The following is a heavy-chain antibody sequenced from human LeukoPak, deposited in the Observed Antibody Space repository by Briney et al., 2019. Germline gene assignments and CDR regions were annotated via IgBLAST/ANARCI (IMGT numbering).Heavy chain of an antibody. V-gene: IGHV1-2*02. D-gene: IGHD2-8*01. Sequence: GASVKVSCKASGYTFTGYYMHGVRQAPGQGLEWMGWINPNSGGTNYAQKFQGRVTMTRDTSISTAYMELSRLRSDDTAVYYCARDILGRSNGGSNYFGMEVWGQGTTVTVSS. CDR2: INPNSGGT. CDR1: GYTFTGYY. CDR3: ARDILGRSNGGSNYFGMEV. J-gene: IGHJ6*02.